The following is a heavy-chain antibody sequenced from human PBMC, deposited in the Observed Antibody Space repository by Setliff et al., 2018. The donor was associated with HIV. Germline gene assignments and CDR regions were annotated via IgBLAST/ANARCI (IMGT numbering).Heavy chain of an antibody. CDR1: GGSFSGYY. Sequence: SETLSLTCAVYGGSFSGYYWNWIRQPPGKGLEWIGEIDHSGSTNYNPSLKSRVTISVDTSKNQFSLKLSSVTAADTAVYYCARGAIQLWLRSYYYMDVWGKGTTVTVSS. CDR2: IDHSGST. CDR3: ARGAIQLWLRSYYYMDV. V-gene: IGHV4-34*01. D-gene: IGHD5-18*01. J-gene: IGHJ6*03.